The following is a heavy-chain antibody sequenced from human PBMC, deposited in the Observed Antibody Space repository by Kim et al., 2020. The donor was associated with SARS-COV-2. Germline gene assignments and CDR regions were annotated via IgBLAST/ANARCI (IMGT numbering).Heavy chain of an antibody. Sequence: YADAVKGRFTIPRDNPKNTLCLQMNSLRDEDTAVYYCASERPMAAPESDYWGQGTLVTVSS. CDR3: ASERPMAAPESDY. V-gene: IGHV3-33*01. J-gene: IGHJ4*02. D-gene: IGHD6-13*01.